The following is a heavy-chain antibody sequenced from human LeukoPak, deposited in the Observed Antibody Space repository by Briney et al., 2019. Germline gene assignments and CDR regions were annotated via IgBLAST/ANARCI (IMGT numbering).Heavy chain of an antibody. D-gene: IGHD2-8*01. CDR3: ARALYRGSLSV. Sequence: GGSLRLSCAASGFTVSSNYMSWVRQAPGKGLEWVLVLYSDDTTYYADSVKGRSTISRDISKNTLYLQMNSLRAEDTAVYYCARALYRGSLSVWGQGTLVTVSS. CDR2: LYSDDTT. CDR1: GFTVSSNY. J-gene: IGHJ4*02. V-gene: IGHV3-53*01.